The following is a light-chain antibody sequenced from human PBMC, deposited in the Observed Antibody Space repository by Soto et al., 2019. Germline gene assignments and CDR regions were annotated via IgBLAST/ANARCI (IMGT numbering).Light chain of an antibody. CDR1: SSNIGAGYD. CDR3: QSYDSSLSASV. V-gene: IGLV1-40*01. CDR2: GNN. Sequence: QLVLTQPPSVSGAPGQRVTISCTGSSSNIGAGYDVHWYQQVPGTAPKFLISGNNNRPSGVPDRFSGSKSGTSASLAITGLQAEDEADYYCQSYDSSLSASVFGGGTQLTVL. J-gene: IGLJ3*02.